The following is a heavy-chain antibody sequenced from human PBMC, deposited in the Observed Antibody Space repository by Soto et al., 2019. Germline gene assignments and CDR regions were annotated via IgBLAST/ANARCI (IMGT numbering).Heavy chain of an antibody. CDR3: ARAISLIMAAPAY. CDR2: IDPGDSYT. V-gene: IGHV5-10-1*01. CDR1: GYSFTSYW. D-gene: IGHD2-8*01. J-gene: IGHJ4*02. Sequence: GESLKISCKGSGYSFTSYWISWVRQMPGKGLEWMGRIDPGDSYTNYSPSFQGHVTISADKSISTAYMELTSLTSDDTAIYYCARAISLIMAAPAYWGQGTLVTVSS.